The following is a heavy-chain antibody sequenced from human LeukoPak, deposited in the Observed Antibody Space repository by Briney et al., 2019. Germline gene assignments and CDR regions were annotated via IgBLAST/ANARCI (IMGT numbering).Heavy chain of an antibody. V-gene: IGHV1-2*02. D-gene: IGHD6-19*01. CDR2: INPNSGGT. CDR1: GYTFTGYY. CDR3: AREGQQWLGRFFDY. J-gene: IGHJ4*02. Sequence: ASVKVSCKASGYTFTGYYMHWVRQAPGQGLEWMGWINPNSGGTNYAQKLQGRVTMTTDTSTSTAYMELSSLRSEDTAVYYCAREGQQWLGRFFDYWGQGTLVTVSS.